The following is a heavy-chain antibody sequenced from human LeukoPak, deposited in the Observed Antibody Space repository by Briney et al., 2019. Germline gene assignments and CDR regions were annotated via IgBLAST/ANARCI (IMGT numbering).Heavy chain of an antibody. CDR1: GFTFSSYW. CDR2: INSDGSST. Sequence: PGGSLRLSCAASGFTFSSYWMHWVRQAPGKGLVWVSRINSDGSSTSYADSVKGRFTISRDNAKNTLYLQMNSLRAEDTAVYYCAKSPVQLWLLWFDPWGQGTLVTVSS. CDR3: AKSPVQLWLLWFDP. D-gene: IGHD5-18*01. V-gene: IGHV3-74*01. J-gene: IGHJ5*02.